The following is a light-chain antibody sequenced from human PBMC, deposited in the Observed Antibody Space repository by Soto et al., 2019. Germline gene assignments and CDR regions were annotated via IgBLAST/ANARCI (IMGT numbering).Light chain of an antibody. CDR1: QSVSSY. CDR3: QQGSNWPLT. Sequence: EIVLTQSPATLSLSPGERATLSCRASQSVSSYLAWYQQKPGQAPRLLIYDASNMATGIPARFSGSGSGTDFTLTVSNLEPEDFAVYYCQQGSNWPLTFGGGTKVEIK. V-gene: IGKV3-11*01. CDR2: DAS. J-gene: IGKJ4*01.